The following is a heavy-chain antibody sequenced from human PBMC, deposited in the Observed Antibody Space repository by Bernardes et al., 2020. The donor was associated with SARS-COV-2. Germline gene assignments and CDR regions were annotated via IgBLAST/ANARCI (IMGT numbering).Heavy chain of an antibody. V-gene: IGHV3-23*01. CDR2: ISGSGGSR. Sequence: GGSLRLSCAASGFTFSSYAMSWVRQAPGKGLERVSTISGSGGSRYYADSVKGRFTISRDNSKNTLYLQMNSLRVEDTAVYYCAKDRAWVPYGSGSGPDYWGQGTLVTVSS. J-gene: IGHJ4*02. CDR1: GFTFSSYA. CDR3: AKDRAWVPYGSGSGPDY. D-gene: IGHD3-10*01.